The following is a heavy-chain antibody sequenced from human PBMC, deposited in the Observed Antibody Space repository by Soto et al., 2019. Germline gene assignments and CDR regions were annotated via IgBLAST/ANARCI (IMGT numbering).Heavy chain of an antibody. D-gene: IGHD6-25*01. J-gene: IGHJ4*02. CDR3: ARLDRGSLDY. V-gene: IGHV3-21*01. CDR2: ISSCSSYI. Sequence: GGSLRLSCAASGFTFSSHSMNWVRQAPGKGLEWVSSISSCSSYIYYADSVKGRFTISRDNAKNLVYLQMNSLRAEDTAVYYCARLDRGSLDYWGRGTLVTVSS. CDR1: GFTFSSHS.